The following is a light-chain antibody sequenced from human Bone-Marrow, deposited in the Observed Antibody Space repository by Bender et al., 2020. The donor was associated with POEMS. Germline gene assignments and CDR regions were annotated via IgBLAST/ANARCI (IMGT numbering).Light chain of an antibody. CDR2: EGS. V-gene: IGLV2-23*01. CDR3: CSYAGDFSFL. Sequence: QSALTQPASVSGSPGQSITVSCTGASSDVGSYGLVSWYQQHPGKAPKLVIYEGSKRPSGVSNRFSASKSGNTASLTISGLQAEDEADYYCCSYAGDFSFLFGGGTKVTVL. CDR1: SSDVGSYGL. J-gene: IGLJ2*01.